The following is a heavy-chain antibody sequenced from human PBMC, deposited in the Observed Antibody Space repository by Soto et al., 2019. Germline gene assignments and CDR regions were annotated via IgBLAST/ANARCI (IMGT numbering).Heavy chain of an antibody. D-gene: IGHD1-26*01. CDR3: ARAHGTSWYNWFDP. CDR1: GGNFTNYG. V-gene: IGHV1-69*13. J-gene: IGHJ5*02. CDR2: IIPLFGTT. Sequence: SVKVSCKAFGGNFTNYGISWVRQAPGQGLEWMGGIIPLFGTTNYAQKFRGRVTVTADESTSTVYMELNSLGSEDTAIYYCARAHGTSWYNWFDPWGPGTLVTVSS.